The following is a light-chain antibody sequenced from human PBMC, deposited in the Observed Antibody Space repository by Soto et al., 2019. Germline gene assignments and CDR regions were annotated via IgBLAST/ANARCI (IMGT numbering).Light chain of an antibody. J-gene: IGLJ2*01. CDR3: SSYAGSKTL. CDR2: EVS. V-gene: IGLV2-8*01. CDR1: SSDVGGYNY. Sequence: LTQPPSASGSPGQSVTISCTGTSSDVGGYNYVSWYQQHPGKAPKLMIYEVSKRPSGVPDRFSGSKSGNTASLTVSGLQAEDEADYYCSSYAGSKTLFGGGTKLTVL.